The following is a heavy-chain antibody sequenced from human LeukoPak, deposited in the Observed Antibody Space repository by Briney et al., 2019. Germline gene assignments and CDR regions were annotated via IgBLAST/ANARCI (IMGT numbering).Heavy chain of an antibody. V-gene: IGHV4-59*01. CDR3: ARTAWLQGGYYFDY. D-gene: IGHD5-24*01. J-gene: IGHJ4*02. CDR2: IYYSGST. Sequence: SETLSLTCTVSGGSISSYYWSWIRLPPGKGLEWIGYIYYSGSTNYNPSLKSRVTISVDTSKNQFSLKLSSVTAADTAVYYCARTAWLQGGYYFDYWGQGTLVTVSS. CDR1: GGSISSYY.